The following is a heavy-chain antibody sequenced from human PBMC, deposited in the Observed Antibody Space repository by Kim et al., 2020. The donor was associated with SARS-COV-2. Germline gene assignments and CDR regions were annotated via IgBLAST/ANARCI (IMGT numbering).Heavy chain of an antibody. V-gene: IGHV4-39*01. D-gene: IGHD5-12*01. J-gene: IGHJ5*02. Sequence: SETLSLTCTVSGGSISSSSYYWGWIRQPPGKGLEWIGSIYYSGSTYYNPSLKSRVTISVDTSKNQFSLKLSSVTAADTAVYYCARYVDIVATTPLYWFDPWGQGTLVTVSS. CDR1: GGSISSSSYY. CDR2: IYYSGST. CDR3: ARYVDIVATTPLYWFDP.